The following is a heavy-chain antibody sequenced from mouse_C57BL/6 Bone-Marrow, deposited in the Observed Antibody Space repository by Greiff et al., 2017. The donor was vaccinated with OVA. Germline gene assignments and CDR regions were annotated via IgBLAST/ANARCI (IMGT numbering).Heavy chain of an antibody. CDR1: GYTFTEYT. V-gene: IGHV1-62-2*01. Sequence: QVQLQQSGAELVKPGASVKLSCKASGYTFTEYTIHWVKQRSGQGLEWIGWFYPGSGSIRYNEKFKDKATLTADKSSSTVYMELSSMTSEDSAFYFCARNDDLPPRITTGFDYWGQGTTLTVSS. J-gene: IGHJ2*01. CDR2: FYPGSGSI. CDR3: ARNDDLPPRITTGFDY. D-gene: IGHD1-1*01.